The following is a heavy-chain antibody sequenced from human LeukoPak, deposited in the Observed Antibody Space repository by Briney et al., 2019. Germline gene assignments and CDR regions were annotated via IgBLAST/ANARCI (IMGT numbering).Heavy chain of an antibody. D-gene: IGHD4-17*01. V-gene: IGHV4-4*07. CDR3: ARDNAYGDYGRVYNWFDP. CDR2: IYTSGST. Sequence: SETLSLTCTVSGGSISSYYWGWIRQPAGKGLEWIGRIYTSGSTNYNPSLKSRVTMSVDTSKNQFSLKLSSVTAADTAVYYCARDNAYGDYGRVYNWFDPWGQGTLVTVSS. CDR1: GGSISSYY. J-gene: IGHJ5*02.